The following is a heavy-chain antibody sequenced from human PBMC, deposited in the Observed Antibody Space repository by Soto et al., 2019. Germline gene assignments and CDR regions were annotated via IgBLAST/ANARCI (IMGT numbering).Heavy chain of an antibody. D-gene: IGHD3-9*01. CDR3: ARVPPSYILTGYLYYFDY. Sequence: QVQLVQSGAEVKKPGASVKVSCKASGYTFTSYGISWVRQAPGQGLEWMGWISAYNGNTNYAQKLQGRVTMTTDTSTSTAYMELRSLRSDDTAVYYCARVPPSYILTGYLYYFDYWGQGTLVTVSS. V-gene: IGHV1-18*01. J-gene: IGHJ4*02. CDR2: ISAYNGNT. CDR1: GYTFTSYG.